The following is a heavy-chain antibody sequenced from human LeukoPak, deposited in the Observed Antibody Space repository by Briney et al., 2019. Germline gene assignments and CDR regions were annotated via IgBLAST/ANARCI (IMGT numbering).Heavy chain of an antibody. D-gene: IGHD3-10*01. V-gene: IGHV1-69*05. J-gene: IGHJ4*02. CDR1: RGTFSNYA. CDR3: ARDLGSSSYDY. Sequence: GASVKVSCKASRGTFSNYAISWVRQAPGQGLEWMGGIIPIFGTANYAQKFQGRVTIATDESTSTAYMELSSLRSEDTAVYYCARDLGSSSYDYWGQGTLVTVSS. CDR2: IIPIFGTA.